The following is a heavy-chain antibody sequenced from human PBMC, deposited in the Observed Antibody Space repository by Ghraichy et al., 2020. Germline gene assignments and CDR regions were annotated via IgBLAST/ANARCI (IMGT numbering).Heavy chain of an antibody. V-gene: IGHV3-30*04. D-gene: IGHD3-10*01. J-gene: IGHJ6*02. CDR3: ARDNYSGSGHFYYYYGVDV. CDR1: GFTFSGYS. CDR2: ISYDGTKK. Sequence: GGSLRLSCAASGFTFSGYSMHWVRQTPGQGLEWSALISYDGTKKQYTASVKGRFTISRDNSKNTLDLQMNSLRHDDTAVYYCARDNYSGSGHFYYYYGVDVWGRGTTVIVSS.